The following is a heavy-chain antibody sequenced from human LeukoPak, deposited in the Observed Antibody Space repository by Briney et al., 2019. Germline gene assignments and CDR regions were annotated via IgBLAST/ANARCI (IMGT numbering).Heavy chain of an antibody. CDR1: GGSISSYY. J-gene: IGHJ4*02. CDR2: IYYSGST. V-gene: IGHV4-59*08. Sequence: KPSETLSLTCTVSGGSISSYYWSWIRQPPGKGLEWIGYIYYSGSTYYNPSLKSRVTISVDTSKNQFSLKLSSVTAADTAVYYCARWGRYCSSTSCPREWGQGTLVTVSS. CDR3: ARWGRYCSSTSCPRE. D-gene: IGHD2-2*01.